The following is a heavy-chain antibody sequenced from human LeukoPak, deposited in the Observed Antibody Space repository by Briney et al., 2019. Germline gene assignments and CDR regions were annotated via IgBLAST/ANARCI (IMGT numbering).Heavy chain of an antibody. Sequence: ASVKVSCKASGYIFAGYYMHWVRQAPGQGLEWMGWINPNSGATNYAQKSQGRVTLTRDTSISTAYLELSRLRSDDTAVYYCARDGTGTYYYYSYMDVWGKGTTVTVS. CDR1: GYIFAGYY. J-gene: IGHJ6*03. CDR3: ARDGTGTYYYYSYMDV. D-gene: IGHD1-1*01. V-gene: IGHV1-2*02. CDR2: INPNSGAT.